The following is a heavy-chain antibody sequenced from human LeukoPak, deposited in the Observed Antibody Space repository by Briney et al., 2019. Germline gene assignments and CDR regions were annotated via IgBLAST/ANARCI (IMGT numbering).Heavy chain of an antibody. Sequence: PSETLSLTCAVYGGSFSGYYWSWIRQPPGKGLEWIGEINHSGSTNYNPSLKSRVTISVDTSKNRFSLKLSSVTAADTAVYYCARGFPRYYYGSGSYFGYWGQGTLVTVSS. CDR1: GGSFSGYY. CDR2: INHSGST. CDR3: ARGFPRYYYGSGSYFGY. V-gene: IGHV4-34*01. J-gene: IGHJ4*02. D-gene: IGHD3-10*01.